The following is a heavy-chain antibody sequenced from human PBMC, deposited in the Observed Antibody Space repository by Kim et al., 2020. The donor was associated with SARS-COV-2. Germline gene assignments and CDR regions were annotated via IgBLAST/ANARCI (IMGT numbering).Heavy chain of an antibody. D-gene: IGHD2-2*01. V-gene: IGHV4-34*01. CDR1: GGSFSGYY. CDR2: INHSGST. J-gene: IGHJ5*02. Sequence: SETLSLTCAVYGGSFSGYYWSWIRQPPGKGLEWIGEINHSGSTNYNPSLKSRVTISVDTSKNQFSLKLSSVTAADTAVYYCARETCSSTSCQNERGWFDPWGQGTLVTVSS. CDR3: ARETCSSTSCQNERGWFDP.